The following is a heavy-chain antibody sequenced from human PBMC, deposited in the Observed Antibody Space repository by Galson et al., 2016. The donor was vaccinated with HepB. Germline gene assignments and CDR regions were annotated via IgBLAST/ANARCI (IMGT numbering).Heavy chain of an antibody. J-gene: IGHJ4*02. Sequence: SLRLSCAASGFTFNNYAMHWVRQAPGKGLEWVAVIWYDGGDKYHTDSVKGRFTISRDNSKNTLYLQMNSLRAEDTAVYYCARDGYEILSNYYLGYYFDYWGQGTQVTVSS. CDR2: IWYDGGDK. D-gene: IGHD3-9*01. CDR1: GFTFNNYA. V-gene: IGHV3-33*01. CDR3: ARDGYEILSNYYLGYYFDY.